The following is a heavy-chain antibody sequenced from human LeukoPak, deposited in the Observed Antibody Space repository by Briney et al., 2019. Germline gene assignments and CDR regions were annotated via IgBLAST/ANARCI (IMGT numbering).Heavy chain of an antibody. CDR2: IYYSGST. CDR1: GGSISSYY. V-gene: IGHV4-59*01. D-gene: IGHD4/OR15-4a*01. J-gene: IGHJ4*02. CDR3: ARRPDSGRTAFDY. Sequence: PSETLSLTCTVSGGSISSYYWSWIRQPPGKGLEWIGYIYYSGSTNYNPSLKSRVTISVDTSKNQFSLKLSSVTAADTAVYYCARRPDSGRTAFDYWGQGTLVTVSS.